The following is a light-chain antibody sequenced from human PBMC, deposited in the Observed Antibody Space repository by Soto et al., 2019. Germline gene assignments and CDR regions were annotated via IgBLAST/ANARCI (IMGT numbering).Light chain of an antibody. V-gene: IGKV3-15*01. Sequence: IVMTQSPATLSVSPGERATLSCRASQSVGRSLAWYQQKPGQAPRLLIYGTSARATGIPATFSGSGSGTEFTLTISSLQSEDFAVYYCQQYDNWPSVTFGGGTKVESK. CDR2: GTS. CDR3: QQYDNWPSVT. J-gene: IGKJ4*01. CDR1: QSVGRS.